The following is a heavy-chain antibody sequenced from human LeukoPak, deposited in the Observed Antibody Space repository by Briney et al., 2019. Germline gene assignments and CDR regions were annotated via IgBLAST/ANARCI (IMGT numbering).Heavy chain of an antibody. CDR3: ARDRDIVATISSFDY. D-gene: IGHD5-12*01. CDR1: GGTFSSYA. Sequence: ASVKVSCKASGGTFSSYAISWVRQAPGQGLEWMGRIIPILGIANYAQKFQGRVTITADKSTSTAYMELSSLRSEDTAVYYCARDRDIVATISSFDYWGQRTLVTVSS. CDR2: IIPILGIA. V-gene: IGHV1-69*04. J-gene: IGHJ4*02.